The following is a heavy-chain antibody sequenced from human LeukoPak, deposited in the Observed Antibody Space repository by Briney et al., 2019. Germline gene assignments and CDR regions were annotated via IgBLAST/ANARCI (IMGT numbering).Heavy chain of an antibody. Sequence: PGGTLRLSCAASGFTFTSFGMSWIRQAPGKGLEWVSYISGSGSTIYYADSVKGRFTISRDNAKNSLYLQMNSLRAEDTAVYYCARVLGGLELASCYFDYWGQGTLVTVSS. CDR1: GFTFTSFG. D-gene: IGHD1-7*01. CDR2: ISGSGSTI. CDR3: ARVLGGLELASCYFDY. V-gene: IGHV3-48*04. J-gene: IGHJ4*02.